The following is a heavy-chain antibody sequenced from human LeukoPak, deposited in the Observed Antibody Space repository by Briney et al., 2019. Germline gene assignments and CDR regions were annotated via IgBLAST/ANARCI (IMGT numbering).Heavy chain of an antibody. Sequence: GGSLRLSCAASGFTFSSYAMSWVRQAPGKGLEWVSAICCSGGSTYYADSVKGRFTISRDNSKNTLYLQMNCLRAEDTAVYYCAKDWYYDFWSGYGIDYWGEGTLVTVSS. V-gene: IGHV3-23*01. CDR2: ICCSGGST. J-gene: IGHJ4*02. D-gene: IGHD3-3*01. CDR1: GFTFSSYA. CDR3: AKDWYYDFWSGYGIDY.